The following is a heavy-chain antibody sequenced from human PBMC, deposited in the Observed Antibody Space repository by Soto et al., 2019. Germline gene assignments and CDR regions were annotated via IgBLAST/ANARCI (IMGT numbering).Heavy chain of an antibody. D-gene: IGHD3-22*01. Sequence: PSETLSLTCTVSGGSISSGGYYWSWIRQHPGKGLEWIGYIYYSGSTYYNPSLKSRVTISVDTSKNQFSLKLSSVTAADTAVYYCARETRITMIDSRHYYYYGMDVWGQGTTVTVSS. CDR2: IYYSGST. CDR3: ARETRITMIDSRHYYYYGMDV. CDR1: GGSISSGGYY. J-gene: IGHJ6*02. V-gene: IGHV4-31*03.